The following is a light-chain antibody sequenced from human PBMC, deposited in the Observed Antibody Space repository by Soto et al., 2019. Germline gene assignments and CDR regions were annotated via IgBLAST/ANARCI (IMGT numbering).Light chain of an antibody. CDR1: SSDVGGYNY. J-gene: IGLJ2*01. V-gene: IGLV2-14*01. CDR2: DVT. CDR3: TSYTISSPHVI. Sequence: ALTQPASVSGSPGQSITISCTGTSSDVGGYNYVSWYQQHPGKAPKLMIYDVTNRPSGVSNRFSGSKSGNTASLTISGLQAEDEADYYCTSYTISSPHVIFGGGTKLTVL.